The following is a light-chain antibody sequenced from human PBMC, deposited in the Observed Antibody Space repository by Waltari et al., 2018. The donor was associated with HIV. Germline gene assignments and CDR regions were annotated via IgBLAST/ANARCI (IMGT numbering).Light chain of an antibody. J-gene: IGLJ1*01. V-gene: IGLV2-23*02. CDR1: SSDVGSYNL. CDR3: CSYAGSRRV. Sequence: QSALTQPASVSGSPGQSITISCTGTSSDVGSYNLVSWYQQYPGKAPKLMIYEVNKWPSGISNRFSGSKSGNTASLTISGLQAEDEADYYCCSYAGSRRVFGTGTKVTVL. CDR2: EVN.